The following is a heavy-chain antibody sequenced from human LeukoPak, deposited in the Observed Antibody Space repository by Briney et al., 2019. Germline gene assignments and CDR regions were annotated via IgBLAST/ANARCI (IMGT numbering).Heavy chain of an antibody. J-gene: IGHJ5*02. V-gene: IGHV1-2*02. CDR3: ARDYYDSSGYSRFDP. D-gene: IGHD3-22*01. Sequence: ASVNVSCKASGYTFTGYYMHWVRQAPGQGLEWMGWINPNSGGTDYAQKVQGRVTMTRDTSISTAYMEVSRLRSDDTAVYYCARDYYDSSGYSRFDPWGQGTLVTVSS. CDR1: GYTFTGYY. CDR2: INPNSGGT.